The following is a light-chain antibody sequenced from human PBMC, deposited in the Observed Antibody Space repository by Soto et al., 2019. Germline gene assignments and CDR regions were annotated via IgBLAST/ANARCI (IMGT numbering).Light chain of an antibody. CDR2: GAS. V-gene: IGKV3-15*01. CDR1: QSVSSN. Sequence: EIVMTQSPATLSVSPGERATLSCRASQSVSSNLAWYQQKPGQAPRLLIYGASTRATDIPARFSGSGSGTEFTLTISSLQSEDFAVYCCQQYNNWPPWTFGQGTKVDIK. J-gene: IGKJ1*01. CDR3: QQYNNWPPWT.